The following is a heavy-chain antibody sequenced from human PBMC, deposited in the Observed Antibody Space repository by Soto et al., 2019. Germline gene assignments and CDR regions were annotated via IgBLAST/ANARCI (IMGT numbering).Heavy chain of an antibody. CDR1: GFTFSYYA. J-gene: IGHJ4*02. CDR2: ISYSGNNK. D-gene: IGHD3-22*01. V-gene: IGHV3-30-3*01. CDR3: ARTPETSGYYYYFDS. Sequence: QVQLVESGGGVFQPGRSLRLSCEASGFTFSYYAMHWVREAPGKGLEWVALISYSGNNKYYADSVKGRFTISRDNSENTLYLQMNSPGPEDTAIYYCARTPETSGYYYYFDSWCQGTLITVSS.